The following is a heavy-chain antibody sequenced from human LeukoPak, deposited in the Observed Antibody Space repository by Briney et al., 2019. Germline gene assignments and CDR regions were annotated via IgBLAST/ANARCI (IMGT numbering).Heavy chain of an antibody. CDR3: AKEGYVYGGSGYYLFEY. CDR2: IGDSGGST. J-gene: IGHJ4*02. CDR1: GFTFSNYW. V-gene: IGHV3-23*01. D-gene: IGHD3-22*01. Sequence: AGGSLRLSCVASGFTFSNYWMHWVRQAPGKGLERVSGIGDSGGSTYYADSVKGRFTISRDNSKNTLYLQMASLRAADTAVYYCAKEGYVYGGSGYYLFEYWGQGALVTVSS.